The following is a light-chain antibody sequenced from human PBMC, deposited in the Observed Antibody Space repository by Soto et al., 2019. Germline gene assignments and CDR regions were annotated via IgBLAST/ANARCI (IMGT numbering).Light chain of an antibody. CDR3: HQRYNWPRVT. Sequence: DIQMTQSPSTLSASVGDRVTITCRASQSISSWLAWYQQKPGKAPKLLIYDASSLESGVPSRFSGSGSGTEFTLTISSLEPEDFAVYFCHQRYNWPRVTFGQGTQLEIK. V-gene: IGKV1-5*01. J-gene: IGKJ5*01. CDR1: QSISSW. CDR2: DAS.